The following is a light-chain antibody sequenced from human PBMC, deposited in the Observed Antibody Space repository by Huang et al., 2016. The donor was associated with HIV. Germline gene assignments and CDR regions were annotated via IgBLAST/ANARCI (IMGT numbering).Light chain of an antibody. CDR3: QQRSTWPRSIT. V-gene: IGKV3-11*01. Sequence: EIVLTQSPATLSLSPGERATVSCRASQNINDFLAWYQQTPGQPPRLLIYAASTRASGIPARFRGNGSGTDFTLMISSLEPEDFAVYYCQQRSTWPRSITFGQGTRLEI. J-gene: IGKJ5*01. CDR2: AAS. CDR1: QNINDF.